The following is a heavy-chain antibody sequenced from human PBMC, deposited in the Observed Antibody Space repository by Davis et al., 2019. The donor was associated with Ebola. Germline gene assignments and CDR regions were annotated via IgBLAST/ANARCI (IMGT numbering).Heavy chain of an antibody. CDR3: AREYRVVVVVAATGRYYYGMDV. D-gene: IGHD2-15*01. J-gene: IGHJ6*02. CDR1: GYTFTSYA. V-gene: IGHV1-3*01. CDR2: INAGNGNT. Sequence: ASVKVSCKASGYTFTSYAMHWVRQAPGQRLEWMGWINAGNGNTKYSQKFQGRVTMTRDTSTSTVYMELSSLRSEDTAVYYCAREYRVVVVVAATGRYYYGMDVWGQGTTVTVSS.